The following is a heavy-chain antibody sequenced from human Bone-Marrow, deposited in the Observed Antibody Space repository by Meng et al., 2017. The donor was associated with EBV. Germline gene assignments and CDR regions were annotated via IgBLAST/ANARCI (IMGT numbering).Heavy chain of an antibody. CDR2: LDPEDGET. CDR3: ATFRPPTSIADNWFDP. J-gene: IGHJ5*02. V-gene: IGHV1-24*01. CDR1: GYTLTELS. D-gene: IGHD6-6*01. Sequence: GQVVQYGAEVKKLGASVKVSCKVSGYTLTELSMHWVRQAPGKGLEWMGGLDPEDGETIYAQKFQGRVTMTEDTSTDTAYMELSSLRSEDTAVYYCATFRPPTSIADNWFDPWGQGTLVTVSS.